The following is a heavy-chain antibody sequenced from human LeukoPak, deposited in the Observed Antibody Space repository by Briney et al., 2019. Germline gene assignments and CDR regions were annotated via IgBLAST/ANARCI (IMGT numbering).Heavy chain of an antibody. D-gene: IGHD6-19*01. CDR1: GFTVSSNY. V-gene: IGHV3-66*02. J-gene: IGHJ4*02. Sequence: PGGSLRLSCAASGFTVSSNYMGWVRQAPGKGLEWVSVIYSGGSTYYADSVKGRFTISRDNSKNTLYLQMNSLRAEDTAVYYCARATGSGWYGIDYWGQGTLVTVSS. CDR3: ARATGSGWYGIDY. CDR2: IYSGGST.